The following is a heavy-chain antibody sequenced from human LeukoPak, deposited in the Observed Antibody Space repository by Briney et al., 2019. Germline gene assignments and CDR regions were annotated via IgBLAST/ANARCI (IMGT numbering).Heavy chain of an antibody. Sequence: PGGSLRLSCAVSGITLSNYGTSWVRQAPGKGLEWGAGISDSGGRTNYADSVKGRFTISRDHPKNTLYLQMNSLRAEDTAVYFCAKRGVVIRVILVGFHKEAYYFDFWGQGALVTVSS. CDR1: GITLSNYG. J-gene: IGHJ4*02. D-gene: IGHD3-22*01. V-gene: IGHV3-23*01. CDR2: ISDSGGRT. CDR3: AKRGVVIRVILVGFHKEAYYFDF.